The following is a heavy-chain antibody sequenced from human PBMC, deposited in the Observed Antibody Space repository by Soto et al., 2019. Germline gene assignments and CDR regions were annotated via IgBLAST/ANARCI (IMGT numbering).Heavy chain of an antibody. CDR2: FYPGDSDT. CDR1: GYYFPSYW. V-gene: IGHV5-51*01. CDR3: ARVGPYCGGDCYSPPP. Sequence: GESLKISCKGSGYYFPSYWIGWVRQMPGKGLEWMGIFYPGDSDTRYSPSFQGQVTISADRSISTAYLQWSSLKPSDTAMYYCARVGPYCGGDCYSPPPWGQGTLVTVSS. D-gene: IGHD2-21*02. J-gene: IGHJ5*02.